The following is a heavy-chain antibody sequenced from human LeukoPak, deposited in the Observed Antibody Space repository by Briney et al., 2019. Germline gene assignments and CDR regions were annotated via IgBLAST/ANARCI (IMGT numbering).Heavy chain of an antibody. J-gene: IGHJ3*02. CDR1: GDSISSSSYY. V-gene: IGHV4-39*07. CDR2: MYYSGST. CDR3: ARAPGAFDI. Sequence: SETLSLTCTVSGDSISSSSYYWGWIRQPPGKGLEWIGSMYYSGSTYYNPSLKSRVTISVDTSKNQFSLKLSSVTAADTAVYYCARAPGAFDIWGQGTMVTVSS.